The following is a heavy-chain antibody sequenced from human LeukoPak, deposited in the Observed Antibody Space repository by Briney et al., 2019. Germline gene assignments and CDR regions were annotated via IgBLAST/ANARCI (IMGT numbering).Heavy chain of an antibody. CDR1: GFTFSSYW. CDR3: ARDSDVLRYFDWPLDY. D-gene: IGHD3-9*01. CDR2: IKQDGIEK. V-gene: IGHV3-7*01. Sequence: PGGSLRLSCAASGFTFSSYWMSWVRQAPGKGLERVANIKQDGIEKYYVDSVKGRFTISRDNAKNSLYLQMDSLRAEDTAVYYCARDSDVLRYFDWPLDYWGQGTLVTVSS. J-gene: IGHJ4*02.